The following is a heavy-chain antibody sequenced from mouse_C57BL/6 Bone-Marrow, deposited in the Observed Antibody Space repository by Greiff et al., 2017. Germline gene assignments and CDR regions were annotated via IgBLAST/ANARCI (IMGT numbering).Heavy chain of an antibody. CDR1: GYTFTSYW. Sequence: QVQLKQPGAELVKPGASVKLSCKASGYTFTSYWMHWVKQRPGQGLEWIGMIHPNSGSTNYNEKFKSKATLTVDKSSSTAYMQLSSLTSEDSAVYYCARPTVVAGDYWGQGTTLTVSS. CDR3: ARPTVVAGDY. J-gene: IGHJ2*01. D-gene: IGHD1-1*01. CDR2: IHPNSGST. V-gene: IGHV1-64*01.